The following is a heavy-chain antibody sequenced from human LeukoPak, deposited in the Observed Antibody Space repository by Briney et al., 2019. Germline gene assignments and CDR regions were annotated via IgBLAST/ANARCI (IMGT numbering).Heavy chain of an antibody. D-gene: IGHD3-10*01. J-gene: IGHJ4*02. V-gene: IGHV3-48*03. CDR1: GFTFSSYA. CDR3: ATYIIGPTIDY. Sequence: GGSLRLSCAASGFTFSSYAMHWVRQAPGKGLEWISYISGSGSTIYYADSVKGRFTISRDNAKNSLYLQMNSLRAGDTAVYYCATYIIGPTIDYWGQGTLVTVSS. CDR2: ISGSGSTI.